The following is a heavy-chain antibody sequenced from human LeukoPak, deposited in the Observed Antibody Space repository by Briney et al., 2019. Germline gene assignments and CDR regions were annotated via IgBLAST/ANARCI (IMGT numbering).Heavy chain of an antibody. CDR3: AREGRYFDWLHYYYYYYMDV. CDR1: GFTFNEHY. J-gene: IGHJ6*03. V-gene: IGHV3-72*01. Sequence: GGSLRLSCATSGFTFNEHYLGWVRQAPGKGLEWVGRTKNRANSYTTEYAASVKGRFTISRDDSKNSLYLQMNSLKTEDTAVYYCAREGRYFDWLHYYYYYYMDVWGKGTTVTVSS. CDR2: TKNRANSYTT. D-gene: IGHD3-9*01.